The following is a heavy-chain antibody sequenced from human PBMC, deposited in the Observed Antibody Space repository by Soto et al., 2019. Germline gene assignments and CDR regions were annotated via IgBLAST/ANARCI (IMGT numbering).Heavy chain of an antibody. Sequence: QVQLVQSGAEVKKPGASVKVSCKASGYTFTNYGISWVRQAPGQGLEWMGWISAYNGNTNYAQKLQGRVTMTTDTXXXXXXXXXXXXXXXXXXXXXXXXXXXXXXLDYWGQGTLVTVSS. CDR3: XXXXXXXXLDY. J-gene: IGHJ4*02. CDR2: ISAYNGNT. CDR1: GYTFTNYG. V-gene: IGHV1-18*01.